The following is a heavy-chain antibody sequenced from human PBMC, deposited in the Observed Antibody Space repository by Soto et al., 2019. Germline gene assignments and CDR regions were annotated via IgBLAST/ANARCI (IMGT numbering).Heavy chain of an antibody. J-gene: IGHJ4*02. V-gene: IGHV4-30-2*01. Sequence: PSETLSLTCAVSGGSISSGGYSWSWIRQPPGNGLEWIGYIYHSGSTYYNPSLKSRVTISVDRSKNQFSLKLSSVTAADTAVYYCARGSYDSSGYYDYWGQGTLVTVSS. D-gene: IGHD3-22*01. CDR3: ARGSYDSSGYYDY. CDR1: GGSISSGGYS. CDR2: IYHSGST.